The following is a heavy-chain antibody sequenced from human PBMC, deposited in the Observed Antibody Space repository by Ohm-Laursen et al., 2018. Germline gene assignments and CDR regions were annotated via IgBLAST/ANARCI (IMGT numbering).Heavy chain of an antibody. V-gene: IGHV3-7*01. CDR3: ARAVYPGGLAARNYYGMDV. CDR2: INEDGSEK. Sequence: SLRLSCSASGFTFSRYWMSWVRQAPGKGLEWVANINEDGSEKYYVDSVKGRFTISRDNAKNSLYLQMNSLRAEDTAVYYCARAVYPGGLAARNYYGMDVWGQGTTVTVSS. D-gene: IGHD6-6*01. J-gene: IGHJ6*02. CDR1: GFTFSRYW.